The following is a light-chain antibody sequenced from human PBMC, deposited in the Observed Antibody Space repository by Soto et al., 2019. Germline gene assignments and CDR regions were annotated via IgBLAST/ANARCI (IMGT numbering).Light chain of an antibody. CDR1: QDISNY. CDR2: DAS. J-gene: IGKJ3*01. V-gene: IGKV1-33*01. CDR3: QQYDNLPLIDST. Sequence: DIQMTQSPSSLSASVGDRVTITCQASQDISNYLNWYQQKPGKAPKLLIYDASNLETGVPSRFSGSGSGTDFTFTISSLQPEDIATYYCQQYDNLPLIDSTFGPGTKVDIK.